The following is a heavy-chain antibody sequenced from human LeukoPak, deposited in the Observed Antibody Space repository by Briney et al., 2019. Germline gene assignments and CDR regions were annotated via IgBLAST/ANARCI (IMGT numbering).Heavy chain of an antibody. D-gene: IGHD2-8*01. CDR2: IYYSGST. J-gene: IGHJ4*02. CDR1: GGSISSGGYY. Sequence: PSETLSLTCTVSGGSISSGGYYWSWIRQHPGKGLEWIGYIYYSGSTYYNPSLKSRVTISVDTSKKQFSLKLSSVTAADTAVYYCARGGMVYATTFDYWGQGTLVTVSS. V-gene: IGHV4-61*08. CDR3: ARGGMVYATTFDY.